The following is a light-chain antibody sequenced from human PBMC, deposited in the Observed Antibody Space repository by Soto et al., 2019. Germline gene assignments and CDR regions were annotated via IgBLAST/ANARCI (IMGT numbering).Light chain of an antibody. CDR3: QQLNSYPPLT. J-gene: IGKJ2*01. CDR1: QGISSY. Sequence: DIQLTQSPSFLSASVGDRVTITCRASQGISSYLAWYQQKPEKAPKLLIYAAATLQSGVPSRFSGSGSGTEFTLTISSLQPEDFATYYCQQLNSYPPLTFGQGTKLEIK. CDR2: AAA. V-gene: IGKV1-9*01.